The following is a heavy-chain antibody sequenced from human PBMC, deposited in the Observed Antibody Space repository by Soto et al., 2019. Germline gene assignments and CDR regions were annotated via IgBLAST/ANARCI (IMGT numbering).Heavy chain of an antibody. CDR1: GGSFSTYY. Sequence: QVQLQQWGAGLLKPSETLSLTCAVYGGSFSTYYWSWIRQPAGKGLEWIGEINHSGSTTYNPSRKSRVTISVDRFKNQFSLKLSSVTAADTALYYCARGVGYAGVDYWGQGTLVTVSS. D-gene: IGHD5-12*01. V-gene: IGHV4-34*01. J-gene: IGHJ4*02. CDR2: INHSGST. CDR3: ARGVGYAGVDY.